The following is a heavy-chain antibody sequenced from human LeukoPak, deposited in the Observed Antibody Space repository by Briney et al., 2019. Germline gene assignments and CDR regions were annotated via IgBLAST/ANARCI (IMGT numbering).Heavy chain of an antibody. Sequence: SETLSLTCTVSGGSISSSSYYWGWIRQPPGKGPEWIGSIYYSGSTYYNPSLKSRVTISVDTSKNQFSLKLSSVTAADTAVYYCATHSGSFDYWGQGTLVTVSS. V-gene: IGHV4-39*07. D-gene: IGHD6-13*01. CDR2: IYYSGST. CDR1: GGSISSSSYY. J-gene: IGHJ4*02. CDR3: ATHSGSFDY.